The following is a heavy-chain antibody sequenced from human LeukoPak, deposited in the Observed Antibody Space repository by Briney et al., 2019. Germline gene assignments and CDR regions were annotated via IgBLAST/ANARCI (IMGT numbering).Heavy chain of an antibody. CDR1: GYTFTSYD. J-gene: IGHJ4*02. Sequence: GASVKVSCKASGYTFTSYDINWVRQATGQGLEWKGWMNPNSGNTGYAQKFQGRVTMTRNTSISTAYMELSSLRSEDTAVYYCARGAYYYDSSGYNFDYWGQGTLVTVSS. V-gene: IGHV1-8*01. D-gene: IGHD3-22*01. CDR2: MNPNSGNT. CDR3: ARGAYYYDSSGYNFDY.